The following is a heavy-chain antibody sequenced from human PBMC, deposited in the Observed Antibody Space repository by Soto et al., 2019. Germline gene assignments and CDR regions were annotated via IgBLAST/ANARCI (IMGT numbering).Heavy chain of an antibody. CDR2: IWYDGSNK. Sequence: GSLRLSCAASGFTFSSYGMHWVRQAPGKGLEWVAVIWYDGSNKYYADSVKGRFTISRDNSKNTLYLQMNSLRAEDTAVYYCARDPADTAMVANYYYYGMDVWGQGTTVTVSS. CDR3: ARDPADTAMVANYYYYGMDV. V-gene: IGHV3-33*01. D-gene: IGHD5-18*01. CDR1: GFTFSSYG. J-gene: IGHJ6*02.